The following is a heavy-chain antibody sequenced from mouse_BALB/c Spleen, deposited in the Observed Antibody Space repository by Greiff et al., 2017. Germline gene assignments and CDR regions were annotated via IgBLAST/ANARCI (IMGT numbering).Heavy chain of an antibody. V-gene: IGHV2-2*02. Sequence: VQLVESGPGLVQHSQSLSITCTVSGFSLTSYGVHWVRQSPGKGLEWLGVIWSGGSTDYNAAFISRLSISKDNSKSQVFFKMNSLQANDTAIYYCARNSGYYTYYYAMDYWGQGTSVTVSS. CDR2: IWSGGST. CDR3: ARNSGYYTYYYAMDY. J-gene: IGHJ4*01. CDR1: GFSLTSYG. D-gene: IGHD2-3*01.